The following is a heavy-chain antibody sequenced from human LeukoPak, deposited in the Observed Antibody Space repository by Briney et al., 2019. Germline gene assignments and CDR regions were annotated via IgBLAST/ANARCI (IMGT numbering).Heavy chain of an antibody. D-gene: IGHD3-22*01. CDR3: ARSSYDTSGSYYFDY. V-gene: IGHV4-34*01. J-gene: IGHJ4*02. Sequence: SETLSLTCAVYGGSFSGYYWSWIRQPPGKGLEWIGEIYHRGNTNYNPSLKSRVTMSLERSRNRFSLNLSSMTAADTAVYYCARSSYDTSGSYYFDYWGQGALVTVSS. CDR1: GGSFSGYY. CDR2: IYHRGNT.